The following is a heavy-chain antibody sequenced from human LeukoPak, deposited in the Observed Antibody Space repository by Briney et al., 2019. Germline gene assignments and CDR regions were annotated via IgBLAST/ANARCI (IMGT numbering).Heavy chain of an antibody. Sequence: VASVKVSCKASGYTFTSYGISWVRQAPGQGLEWMGGISAYNGNANYAQRLQGRVTMTTDTSTSTAYMELRSLRSDDTAVYYCARDYGYSGYDTPHDAFDIWGQGTMVTVSS. CDR2: ISAYNGNA. J-gene: IGHJ3*02. CDR3: ARDYGYSGYDTPHDAFDI. D-gene: IGHD5-12*01. V-gene: IGHV1-18*01. CDR1: GYTFTSYG.